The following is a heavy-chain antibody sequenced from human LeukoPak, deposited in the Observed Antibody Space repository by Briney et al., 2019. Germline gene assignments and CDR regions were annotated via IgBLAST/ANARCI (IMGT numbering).Heavy chain of an antibody. CDR1: GFTFDDYA. CDR3: AKDYASGWLNLYFDY. J-gene: IGHJ4*02. CDR2: ISWNSGSI. D-gene: IGHD6-19*01. Sequence: GGSLRLSCAASGFTFDDYAMHWVRQAPGKGPEWVSGISWNSGSIGYADSVKGRFTISRDNAKNSLYLQMNSLRAEDTALYYCAKDYASGWLNLYFDYWGQGTLVTVSS. V-gene: IGHV3-9*01.